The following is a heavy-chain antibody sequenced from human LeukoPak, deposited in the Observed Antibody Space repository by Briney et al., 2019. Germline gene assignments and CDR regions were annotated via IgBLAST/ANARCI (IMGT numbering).Heavy chain of an antibody. V-gene: IGHV1-69*04. Sequence: GASVKVSCKASGGTFSSYAISWVRQAPGQGLEWMGRIISILGIANYAQKFQGRVTITADKSTSTAYMELSSLRSEDTAVYYCARDPDCGGDCWGYWGQGTLVTVSS. CDR1: GGTFSSYA. D-gene: IGHD2-21*02. CDR3: ARDPDCGGDCWGY. CDR2: IISILGIA. J-gene: IGHJ4*02.